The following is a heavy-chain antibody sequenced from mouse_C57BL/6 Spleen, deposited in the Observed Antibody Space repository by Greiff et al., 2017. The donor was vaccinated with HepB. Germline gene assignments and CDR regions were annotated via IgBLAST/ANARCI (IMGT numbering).Heavy chain of an antibody. CDR2: INPSSGYT. D-gene: IGHD2-2*01. CDR3: ARSKLGYDDGYAMDY. J-gene: IGHJ4*01. V-gene: IGHV1-7*01. Sequence: VQLQQSGAELAKPGASVKLSCKASGYTFTSYWMHWVKQRPGQGLEWIGYINPSSGYTKYNQKFKDKATLTADKSSNTAYMQLSSLTYEDSAVYYCARSKLGYDDGYAMDYWGQGTSVTVSS. CDR1: GYTFTSYW.